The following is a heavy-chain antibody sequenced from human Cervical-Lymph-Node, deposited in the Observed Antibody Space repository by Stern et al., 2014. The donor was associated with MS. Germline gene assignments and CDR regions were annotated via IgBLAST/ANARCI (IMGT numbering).Heavy chain of an antibody. V-gene: IGHV4-39*01. CDR1: GDSISSYTHY. Sequence: QLQLQESGPGLVKPSETLSLTCAVSGDSISSYTHYWAWIRQPPGKGLEWIGSVYYSGATYYNPSLKSPVTIPGDTSKNPFPLGLNSVTAADTAVYYCAKHACTGAACPFDLWGQGTLVTVSS. CDR2: VYYSGAT. CDR3: AKHACTGAACPFDL. J-gene: IGHJ4*02. D-gene: IGHD2-8*02.